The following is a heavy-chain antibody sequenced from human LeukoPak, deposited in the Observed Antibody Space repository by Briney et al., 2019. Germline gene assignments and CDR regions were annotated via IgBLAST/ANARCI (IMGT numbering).Heavy chain of an antibody. V-gene: IGHV3-30*02. Sequence: LPGGSLRLSCAASGFTFSSYGMHWVRQAPGKGLEWVAFIRYDGSNKYYADSVKGRFTISRDNSKNTLYLQMNSLRAEDTAVYYCARIYGTYYDFWSGYYGRIDYWGQGTLVTVSS. CDR1: GFTFSSYG. CDR3: ARIYGTYYDFWSGYYGRIDY. J-gene: IGHJ4*02. CDR2: IRYDGSNK. D-gene: IGHD3-3*01.